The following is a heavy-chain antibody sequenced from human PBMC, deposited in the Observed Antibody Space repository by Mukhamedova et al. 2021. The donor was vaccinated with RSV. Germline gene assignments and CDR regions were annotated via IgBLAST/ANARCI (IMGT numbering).Heavy chain of an antibody. Sequence: MGWMNPNSGNTGYAQKFQGRVTMTRNTSISPAYMALSSLRSEDTAVYYCASGLPQAMIPLVRGVVDWFDPWGQGTLVTVSS. CDR3: ASGLPQAMIPLVRGVVDWFDP. D-gene: IGHD3-10*01. V-gene: IGHV1-8*01. J-gene: IGHJ5*02. CDR2: MNPNSGNT.